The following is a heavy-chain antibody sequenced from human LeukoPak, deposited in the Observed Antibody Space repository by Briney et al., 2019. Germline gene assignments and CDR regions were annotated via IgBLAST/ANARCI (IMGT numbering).Heavy chain of an antibody. Sequence: GSLRLSCAASGFTFSSYSMNWVRQAPGKGLEWVGFIRSKAYGGTTEYAASVKGRFTISRDDSKSIAYLQMNSLKTEDTAVYYCTVTIFEYWGQGTPVTVSS. J-gene: IGHJ4*02. CDR1: GFTFSSYS. V-gene: IGHV3-49*04. CDR2: IRSKAYGGTT. CDR3: TVTIFEY. D-gene: IGHD3-9*01.